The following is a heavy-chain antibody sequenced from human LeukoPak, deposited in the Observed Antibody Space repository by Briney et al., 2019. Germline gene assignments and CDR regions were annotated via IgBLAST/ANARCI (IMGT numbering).Heavy chain of an antibody. D-gene: IGHD2-2*01. Sequence: PGGSLRLSCAASGFTFSSYDMSWVRQAPGKGLEWVSSISGSGGSTYYSDSVKGRFTISRDNSKNTLYLQMNSLGAADTAVYYCAKDGGGYCNNSSCWGQGTLVTVSS. CDR3: AKDGGGYCNNSSC. CDR1: GFTFSSYD. V-gene: IGHV3-23*01. J-gene: IGHJ4*02. CDR2: ISGSGGST.